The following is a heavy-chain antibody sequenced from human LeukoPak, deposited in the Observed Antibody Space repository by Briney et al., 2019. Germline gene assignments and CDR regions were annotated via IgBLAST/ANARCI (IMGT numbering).Heavy chain of an antibody. V-gene: IGHV4-59*01. CDR3: ARGPAPWYFDL. J-gene: IGHJ2*01. CDR1: GGSISNYY. Sequence: TASETLSLTCTDSGGSISNYYWSWIRQPPGKGLEWIGYIYYSGSTSYNPSLKSRVTISVDTSKNQFSLKLNSVTAADTAVYYCARGPAPWYFDLWGRGTLVTVSS. D-gene: IGHD2-2*01. CDR2: IYYSGST.